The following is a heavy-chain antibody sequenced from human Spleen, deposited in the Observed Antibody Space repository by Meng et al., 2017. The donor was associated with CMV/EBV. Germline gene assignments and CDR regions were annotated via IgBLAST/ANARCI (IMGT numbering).Heavy chain of an antibody. D-gene: IGHD3-10*01. Sequence: GESLKISCAASGFSLSSYWMTWVRQAPGKGLEWVANIKQDGSEKYYVDSVKGRFTISRDNAKNSLYLQMNSLRAEDTAVYYCARAGALWFGGGLDVWGQGTTVTVSS. V-gene: IGHV3-7*04. J-gene: IGHJ6*02. CDR2: IKQDGSEK. CDR1: GFSLSSYW. CDR3: ARAGALWFGGGLDV.